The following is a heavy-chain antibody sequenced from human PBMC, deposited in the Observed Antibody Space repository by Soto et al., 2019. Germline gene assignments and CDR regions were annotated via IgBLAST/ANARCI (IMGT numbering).Heavy chain of an antibody. Sequence: GESLKISCKGSGYNFAGYWIAWVRQMPGKGLELMGIIYPSDSDTRYRPSFQGQVTISADKSISSAYLQWSSLRASDTAMYYCARGGVSTRTFDYWGQGTPVTVAS. CDR3: ARGGVSTRTFDY. J-gene: IGHJ4*02. CDR2: IYPSDSDT. V-gene: IGHV5-51*01. D-gene: IGHD3-3*01. CDR1: GYNFAGYW.